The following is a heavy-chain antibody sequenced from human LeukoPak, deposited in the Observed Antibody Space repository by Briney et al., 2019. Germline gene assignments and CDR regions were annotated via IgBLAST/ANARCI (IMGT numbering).Heavy chain of an antibody. V-gene: IGHV3-7*01. CDR3: ARDNGQWLVSWFDP. Sequence: GGSLRLSCAASGFTFSSYWMSWVRQAPGKGLEWVANIKQDGSEKYYVDSVKGRFTISRDNAKNSLYLQMNSLRAEDTAVYYCARDNGQWLVSWFDPWGQGTLVTVSS. CDR1: GFTFSSYW. J-gene: IGHJ5*02. CDR2: IKQDGSEK. D-gene: IGHD6-19*01.